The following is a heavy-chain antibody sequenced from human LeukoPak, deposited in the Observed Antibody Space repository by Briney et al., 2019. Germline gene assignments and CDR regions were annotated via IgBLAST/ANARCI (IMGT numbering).Heavy chain of an antibody. CDR1: GGTFSSYA. V-gene: IGHV1-69*05. J-gene: IGHJ4*02. CDR3: ARYSDYYDSSGYYLDY. CDR2: IIPIFGTA. Sequence: GASVKVSCKASGGTFSSYAISWVRQAPGQGLEWSGGIIPIFGTANYAQKFQGRVTITTDESTSTAYMELSSLRSEDTAVYYCARYSDYYDSSGYYLDYWGQGTLVTVSS. D-gene: IGHD3-22*01.